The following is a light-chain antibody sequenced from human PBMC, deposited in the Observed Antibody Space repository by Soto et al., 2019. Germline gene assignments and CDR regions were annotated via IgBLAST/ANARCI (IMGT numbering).Light chain of an antibody. CDR1: SSNIGSNT. Sequence: QSVLPKPTSAYGTPGQRVTISCSGSSSNIGSNTVNWYQQLPGTAPKLLIYSNNQRPSGVPDRFSGSKSGTSASLAISGLQSEDEADYYCAAWDDSLNGSYVFGTGTKVTVL. J-gene: IGLJ1*01. V-gene: IGLV1-44*01. CDR2: SNN. CDR3: AAWDDSLNGSYV.